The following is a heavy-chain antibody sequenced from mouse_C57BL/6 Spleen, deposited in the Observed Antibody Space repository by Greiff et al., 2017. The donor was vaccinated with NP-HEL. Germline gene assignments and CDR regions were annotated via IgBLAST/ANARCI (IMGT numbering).Heavy chain of an antibody. CDR2: IYPGDGDT. CDR3: ARSYDGYPYYAMDY. D-gene: IGHD2-3*01. V-gene: IGHV1-82*01. Sequence: QVQLQQSGPELVKPGASVKISCKASGYAFSSSWMNWVKQRPGKGLEWIGRIYPGDGDTNYNGKFKGKATLTADKSSSTAYMQLSSLPSEDSAVYFCARSYDGYPYYAMDYWGQGTSVTVSS. J-gene: IGHJ4*01. CDR1: GYAFSSSW.